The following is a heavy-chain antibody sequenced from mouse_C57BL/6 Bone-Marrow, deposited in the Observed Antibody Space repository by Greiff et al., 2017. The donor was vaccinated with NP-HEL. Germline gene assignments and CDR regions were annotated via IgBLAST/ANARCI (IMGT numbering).Heavy chain of an antibody. Sequence: QVQLQQPGAELVRPGTSVKLSCKASGYTFTSYWMHWVKQRPGQGLEWIGVIDPSDSYTNYIQKFKGKATLTVDTSSSTAYMQLSSLTSEDSAVYYCARGREIYYYGSSYWYFDVWGTGTTVTVSS. V-gene: IGHV1-59*01. CDR3: ARGREIYYYGSSYWYFDV. CDR2: IDPSDSYT. J-gene: IGHJ1*03. CDR1: GYTFTSYW. D-gene: IGHD1-1*01.